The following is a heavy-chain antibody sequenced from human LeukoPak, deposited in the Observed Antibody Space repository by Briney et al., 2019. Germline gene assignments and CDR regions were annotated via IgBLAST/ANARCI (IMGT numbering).Heavy chain of an antibody. CDR1: GFTFSSYW. CDR3: AREIAAPPYYSGGMDV. D-gene: IGHD6-13*01. V-gene: IGHV3-74*01. CDR2: INSDGSST. J-gene: IGHJ6*02. Sequence: PGWSLRLSCAASGFTFSSYWMHWVRQAPGKGLVWVSRINSDGSSTSYADSVKGRFTISRDNAKNTLYLQMNSLRAEDTAVYYCAREIAAPPYYSGGMDVWGQGTTVTVSS.